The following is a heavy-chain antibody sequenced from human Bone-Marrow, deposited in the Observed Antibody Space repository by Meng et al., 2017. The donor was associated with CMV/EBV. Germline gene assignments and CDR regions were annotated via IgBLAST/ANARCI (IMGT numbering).Heavy chain of an antibody. CDR1: GFTFSSYW. Sequence: GESLKISCAASGFTFSSYWMHWVRQAPGKGLVWVSRINTDGSGTTYADSVKGRFTISRDNAKDTLYLQMNSLRAEDTAVYFCARGYGSGSYRGYWGQGTLVTFAS. CDR2: INTDGSGT. J-gene: IGHJ4*02. CDR3: ARGYGSGSYRGY. V-gene: IGHV3-74*01. D-gene: IGHD3-10*01.